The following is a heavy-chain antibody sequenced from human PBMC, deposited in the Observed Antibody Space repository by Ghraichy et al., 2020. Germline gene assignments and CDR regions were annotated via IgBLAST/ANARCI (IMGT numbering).Heavy chain of an antibody. CDR2: INPNSGGT. J-gene: IGHJ6*02. CDR3: ASWGTGYSSGWSSPNYYYYYGMDV. D-gene: IGHD6-19*01. Sequence: ASVKVSCKASGYTFTGYYMHWVRQAPGQGLEWMGWINPNSGGTNYAQKFQGRVTMTRDTSISTAYMELSRLRSDDTAVYYCASWGTGYSSGWSSPNYYYYYGMDVWGQGTTVTVSS. CDR1: GYTFTGYY. V-gene: IGHV1-2*02.